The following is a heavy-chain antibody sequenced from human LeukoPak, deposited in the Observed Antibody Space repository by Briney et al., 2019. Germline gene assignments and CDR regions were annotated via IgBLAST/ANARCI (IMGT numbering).Heavy chain of an antibody. D-gene: IGHD3-22*01. V-gene: IGHV4-59*01. CDR3: ARGNYYDSRTYYRAFDI. CDR2: IYYSGST. CDR1: GGSISSYY. Sequence: SETLSLTCTVSGGSISSYYWSWIRQPPGKGLEWIGYIYYSGSTNYNPSLKSRVTISVDTSKNQFSLKLSSVTAADTAVYYCARGNYYDSRTYYRAFDIWGQGTMVTVSS. J-gene: IGHJ3*02.